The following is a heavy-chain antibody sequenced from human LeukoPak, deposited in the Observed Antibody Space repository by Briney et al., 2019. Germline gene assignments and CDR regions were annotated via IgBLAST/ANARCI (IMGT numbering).Heavy chain of an antibody. CDR1: GFNFSSYW. Sequence: GGSLRLSCAASGFNFSSYWMSWVRQAPGKGLEWVANIKQDGSEKYYVDSVKGRFTISRDNAKNSLYLQMNSLRAEDTAVYYCARARGGIAVYWGQGTLVTVSS. V-gene: IGHV3-7*01. CDR2: IKQDGSEK. CDR3: ARARGGIAVY. D-gene: IGHD6-19*01. J-gene: IGHJ4*02.